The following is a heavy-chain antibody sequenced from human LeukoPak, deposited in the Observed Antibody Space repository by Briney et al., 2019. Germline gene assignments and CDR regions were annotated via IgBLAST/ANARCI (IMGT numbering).Heavy chain of an antibody. CDR1: GGSISSGSYY. CDR2: IYTSGST. CDR3: ARSDVYYDSSGFWFDP. Sequence: PSQTLSLTCTVSGGSISSGSYYWSWIRQPAGKGLEWIGRIYTSGSTNYNPSLKSRVTMSVDTSKNQFSLKLSSVTAADTAVYYCARSDVYYDSSGFWFDPWGQGTLVTVSS. V-gene: IGHV4-61*02. J-gene: IGHJ5*02. D-gene: IGHD3-22*01.